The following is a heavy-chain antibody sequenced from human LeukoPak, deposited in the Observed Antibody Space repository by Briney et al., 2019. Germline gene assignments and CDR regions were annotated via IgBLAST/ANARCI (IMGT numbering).Heavy chain of an antibody. CDR2: ISWNSGSI. V-gene: IGHV3-9*01. CDR3: AKEDYSNYVLDY. D-gene: IGHD4-11*01. Sequence: PGGSLRLSCAASGFTFYDYAMHWVRQAPGKGLEWVSGISWNSGSIGYADSVKGRFTISRDNAKNSLYLQMNSLRAEDTALYYCAKEDYSNYVLDYWGQGTLVTVSS. CDR1: GFTFYDYA. J-gene: IGHJ4*02.